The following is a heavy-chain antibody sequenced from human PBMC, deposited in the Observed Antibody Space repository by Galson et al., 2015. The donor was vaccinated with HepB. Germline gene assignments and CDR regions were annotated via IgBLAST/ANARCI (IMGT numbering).Heavy chain of an antibody. D-gene: IGHD3-10*01. V-gene: IGHV1-18*01. J-gene: IGHJ4*02. CDR1: GYTFTSYG. CDR2: ISAYNGNT. Sequence: SVKVSCKASGYTFTSYGISWVRQAPGQGLEWMGWISAYNGNTNYAQKLQGRVTMTTDTSTSTAYMELRSLRSDDTAVYYCARTMVRGVISFAYYFDYWGQGTLVTVSS. CDR3: ARTMVRGVISFAYYFDY.